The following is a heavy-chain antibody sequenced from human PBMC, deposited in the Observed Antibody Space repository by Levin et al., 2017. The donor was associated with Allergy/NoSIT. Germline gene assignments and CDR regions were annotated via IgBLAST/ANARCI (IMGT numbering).Heavy chain of an antibody. Sequence: GGSLRLSCAASGFTFSNYWMTWVRQAPGKGLEWVANIDQGGSGKYYVDSVKGRFTISRDNDMNSLYLQMNSLRAEDTAVYFCARTGDDYWGQGTLVTVSS. D-gene: IGHD4-17*01. CDR1: GFTFSNYW. CDR3: ARTGDDY. V-gene: IGHV3-7*04. CDR2: IDQGGSGK. J-gene: IGHJ4*02.